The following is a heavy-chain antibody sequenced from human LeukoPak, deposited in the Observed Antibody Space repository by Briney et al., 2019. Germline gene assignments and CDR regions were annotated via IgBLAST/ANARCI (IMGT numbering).Heavy chain of an antibody. CDR2: IYYSGST. D-gene: IGHD5-24*01. V-gene: IGHV4-59*12. CDR1: GGSISSDY. CDR3: ARDGYNFDAFDI. J-gene: IGHJ3*02. Sequence: KPSETLSLTCTVSGGSISSDYWSWIRQPPGKGLEWIGYIYYSGSTNYNPSLKSRVTISVDTSKNQFSLKLSSVTAADTAVYYCARDGYNFDAFDIWGQGTMVTVSS.